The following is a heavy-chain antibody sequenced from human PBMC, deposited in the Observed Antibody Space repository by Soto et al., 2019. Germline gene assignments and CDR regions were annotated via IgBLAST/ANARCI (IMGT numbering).Heavy chain of an antibody. CDR3: ARVQLERRGEAFDI. V-gene: IGHV4-30-4*01. CDR1: GGSISSGDYY. CDR2: IYYSGST. Sequence: PSETLSLTCTVSGGSISSGDYYWSWIRQPPGKGLEWIGYIYYSGSTYYNPSLKSRVTISVDTSKNQFSLKLSSVTAADTAVYCCARVQLERRGEAFDICGQGTMVTVSS. J-gene: IGHJ3*02. D-gene: IGHD1-1*01.